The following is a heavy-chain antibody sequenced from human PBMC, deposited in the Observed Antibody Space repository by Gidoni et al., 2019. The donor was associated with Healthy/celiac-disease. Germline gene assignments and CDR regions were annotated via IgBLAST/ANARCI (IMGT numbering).Heavy chain of an antibody. D-gene: IGHD2-2*02. CDR2: INHSGST. V-gene: IGHV4-34*01. Sequence: QVQLQQWGAGLLKPSETLSLTCAVYGGSFSGYYWSWIRQPPGKGLEWIGEINHSGSTNYNPSLKSRVTISVDTSKNQFSLKLSSVTAADTAVYYCAREGYCSSTSCYNSMVRGVIRTYNWFDPWGQGTLVTVSS. J-gene: IGHJ5*02. CDR1: GGSFSGYY. CDR3: AREGYCSSTSCYNSMVRGVIRTYNWFDP.